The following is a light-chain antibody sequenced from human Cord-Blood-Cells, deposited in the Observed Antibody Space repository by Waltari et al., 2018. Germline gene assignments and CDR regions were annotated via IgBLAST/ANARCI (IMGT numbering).Light chain of an antibody. CDR2: EVS. CDR3: SSYTSSSTYV. J-gene: IGLJ1*01. CDR1: SSDVGGYNY. V-gene: IGLV2-14*01. Sequence: QSALTQPASVSGSPGQSITISCTGTSSDVGGYNYVSWYQQHPGKAPKLMIYEVSNRPSGVSNRFCGSKSGTTASLTISGLQAEDEADYSCSSYTSSSTYVFGTGTKVTVL.